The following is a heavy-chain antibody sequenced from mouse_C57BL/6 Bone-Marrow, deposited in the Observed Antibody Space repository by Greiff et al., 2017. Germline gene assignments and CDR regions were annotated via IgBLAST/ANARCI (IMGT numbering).Heavy chain of an antibody. V-gene: IGHV1-69*01. CDR1: GYTFTSYW. CDR2: IDPSDSYT. Sequence: QVQLQQPGAELVMPGASVKLSCKASGYTFTSYWMHWVKQRPGQGLEWIGEIDPSDSYTNYNQKFKGKSTLTVDKSSSTAYMQLSSLTSEDSAVYYCAREYGYDEEDYFDYWGQGTTLTVSS. D-gene: IGHD2-2*01. J-gene: IGHJ2*01. CDR3: AREYGYDEEDYFDY.